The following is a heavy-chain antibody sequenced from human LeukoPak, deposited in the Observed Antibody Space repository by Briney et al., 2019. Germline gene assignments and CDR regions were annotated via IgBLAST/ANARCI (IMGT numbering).Heavy chain of an antibody. D-gene: IGHD3-22*01. Sequence: GGSLRLSCAASGFTFNKYSMNWVRQVPGKGLEWLSYISSSSTAVYYADSVKGRFTTSRDNARNSLYLQMNSLRDEDTAVYYCARVLYYDSSGPSPYWGQGTLVTVSS. V-gene: IGHV3-48*02. CDR2: ISSSSTAV. CDR1: GFTFNKYS. CDR3: ARVLYYDSSGPSPY. J-gene: IGHJ4*02.